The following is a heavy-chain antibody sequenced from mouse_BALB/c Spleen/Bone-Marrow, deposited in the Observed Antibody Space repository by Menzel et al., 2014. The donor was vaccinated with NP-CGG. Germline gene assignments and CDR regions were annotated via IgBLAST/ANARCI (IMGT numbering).Heavy chain of an antibody. D-gene: IGHD2-4*01. Sequence: VQLQQSGAELVKPGASVKLSCKASGCTFTSYWMHWVKQRPGQGLEWIGEINPSNGRTNYNEKFKSKATLTVDKSSSTAYMQLSSLTSEDSAVYYCARDYDYWYFDVWGAGTTVTVSS. CDR1: GCTFTSYW. CDR2: INPSNGRT. J-gene: IGHJ1*01. V-gene: IGHV1S81*02. CDR3: ARDYDYWYFDV.